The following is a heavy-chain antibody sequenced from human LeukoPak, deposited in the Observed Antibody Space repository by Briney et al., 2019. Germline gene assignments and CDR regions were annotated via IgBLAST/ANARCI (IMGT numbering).Heavy chain of an antibody. J-gene: IGHJ4*02. Sequence: SETLSLTCAVYGGSFSGYYWSWIRQPPGKGLEWIGEINHSGSTNYNPSLKSRVTISVDTSKNQFSLKLSSVTAADTAVYYCARSLDYGGKRTRKYYFDYWGQGTLVTVSS. V-gene: IGHV4-34*01. CDR1: GGSFSGYY. CDR3: ARSLDYGGKRTRKYYFDY. D-gene: IGHD4-23*01. CDR2: INHSGST.